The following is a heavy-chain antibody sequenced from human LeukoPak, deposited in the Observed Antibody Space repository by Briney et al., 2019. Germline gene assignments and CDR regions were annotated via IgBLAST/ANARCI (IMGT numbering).Heavy chain of an antibody. V-gene: IGHV4-4*07. D-gene: IGHD6-19*01. CDR3: ARVYSSGWVGSPYYYYYYMDV. Sequence: SETLSLTCTVSGGSISSYSWSWIRQPAGKGLEWIGHIYTIGSTNYNPSLKSRVTMSVDTSKNQFSLRLSSVTAADTAVYYCARVYSSGWVGSPYYYYYYMDVWGKGTTVTISS. J-gene: IGHJ6*03. CDR2: IYTIGST. CDR1: GGSISSYS.